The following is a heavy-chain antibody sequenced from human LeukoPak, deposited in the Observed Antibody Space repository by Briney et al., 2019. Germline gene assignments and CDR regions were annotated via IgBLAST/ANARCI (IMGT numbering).Heavy chain of an antibody. V-gene: IGHV1-2*02. CDR1: GYTFTGHY. D-gene: IGHD2-8*01. Sequence: GASVKVSCKTSGYTFTGHYIHWVRQAPGQGLEWMGWIFPKSGGTYYAQRFQGRVTMTRDTPISTGYMELPCLRSDDTAVYYCARGRAVNTKSADYWGQGTLATVSS. J-gene: IGHJ4*02. CDR2: IFPKSGGT. CDR3: ARGRAVNTKSADY.